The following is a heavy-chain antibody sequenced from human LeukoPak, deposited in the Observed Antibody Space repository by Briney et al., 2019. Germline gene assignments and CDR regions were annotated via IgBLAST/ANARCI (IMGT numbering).Heavy chain of an antibody. D-gene: IGHD2-21*02. CDR3: AKCMSGSGVCLNFDS. Sequence: GGSLRLSCEASGFTFSTYAMSWVRHPPGKGLQCVSGICGSDRGTYYTDSVKGRFTISRDNSKNTVYLEIDNLRAEDTAVYYCAKCMSGSGVCLNFDSWGQGILVTVSS. J-gene: IGHJ4*02. V-gene: IGHV3-23*01. CDR1: GFTFSTYA. CDR2: ICGSDRGT.